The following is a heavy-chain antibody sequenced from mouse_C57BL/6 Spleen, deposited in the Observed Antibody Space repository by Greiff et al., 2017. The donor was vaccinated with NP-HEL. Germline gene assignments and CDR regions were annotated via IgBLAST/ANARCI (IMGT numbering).Heavy chain of an antibody. CDR2: ISYDGSN. Sequence: ESGPGLVKPSQSLSLTCSVTGYSITSGYYWNWIRQFPGNKLEWMGYISYDGSNNYNPSLKNRISITRDTSKNQFFLKLNSVTTEDTATYYGARGPPIYYYGSSRYYFDYWGQGTTLTVSS. D-gene: IGHD1-1*01. CDR3: ARGPPIYYYGSSRYYFDY. CDR1: GYSITSGYY. J-gene: IGHJ2*01. V-gene: IGHV3-6*01.